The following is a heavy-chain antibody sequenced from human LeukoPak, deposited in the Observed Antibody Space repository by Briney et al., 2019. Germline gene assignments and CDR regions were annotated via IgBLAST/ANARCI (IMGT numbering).Heavy chain of an antibody. D-gene: IGHD1-26*01. V-gene: IGHV4-34*01. CDR2: INHSGST. CDR3: ARGVGPTTAQSTFDY. Sequence: PSETLSLTCAVYGGSFSGYYWSWIRQPPGKGLEWIGEINHSGSTYYNPPLESRVTISLDTSKNQLSLKLTSVTAADTAVYYCARGVGPTTAQSTFDYWGQGALVTVSS. J-gene: IGHJ4*02. CDR1: GGSFSGYY.